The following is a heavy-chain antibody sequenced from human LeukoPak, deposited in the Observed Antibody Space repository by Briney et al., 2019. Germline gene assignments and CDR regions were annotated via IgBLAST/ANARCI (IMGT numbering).Heavy chain of an antibody. CDR2: ISGSGGST. Sequence: PGGSLRLSCAASGFTFSSCAMSWVRQAPGKGLEWVSAISGSGGSTYYADSVKGRFTISRDNSKNTLYLQMNSLRAEDTAVYYCAKVAAQPNRRYYFDYWGQGTLVTVSS. CDR1: GFTFSSCA. J-gene: IGHJ4*02. V-gene: IGHV3-23*01. D-gene: IGHD6-6*01. CDR3: AKVAAQPNRRYYFDY.